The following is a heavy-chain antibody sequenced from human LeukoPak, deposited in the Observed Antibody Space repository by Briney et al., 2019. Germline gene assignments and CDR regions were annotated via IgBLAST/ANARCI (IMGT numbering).Heavy chain of an antibody. J-gene: IGHJ5*02. CDR3: ARPYYYDSRIDP. CDR2: MYYSGST. CDR1: GGSISSGDYY. D-gene: IGHD3-22*01. Sequence: SQTLSLTCTVSGGSISSGDYYWSWIRQPPGKGLEWIAYMYYSGSTYYNPSLKSRVTMSADTSKNQLSLKLSSVTAADTAVYYCARPYYYDSRIDPWGQGILVSVSS. V-gene: IGHV4-30-4*01.